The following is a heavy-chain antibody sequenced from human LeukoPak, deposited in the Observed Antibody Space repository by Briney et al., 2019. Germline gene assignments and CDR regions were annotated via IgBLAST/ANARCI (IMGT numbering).Heavy chain of an antibody. Sequence: GRSLRLSCAASGFTFSSYAMHWVRQAPGKGLEWVAVISYDGGNKYYADSVKGRFAISRDNSKNTLYLQMNSLRAEDTAVYYCAKVVVEPTGWGQGTLVTVSS. CDR1: GFTFSSYA. V-gene: IGHV3-30*09. J-gene: IGHJ4*02. CDR2: ISYDGGNK. D-gene: IGHD2-21*01. CDR3: AKVVVEPTG.